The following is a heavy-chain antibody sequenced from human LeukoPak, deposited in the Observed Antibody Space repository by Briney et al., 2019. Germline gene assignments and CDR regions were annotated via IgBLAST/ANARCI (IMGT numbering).Heavy chain of an antibody. CDR2: ISGSGVST. CDR3: AGAYSAYDPFDY. D-gene: IGHD5-12*01. V-gene: IGHV3-23*01. CDR1: GFTFRTSG. J-gene: IGHJ4*02. Sequence: AGGSLRLSCAASGFTFRTSGMSWVRQAPGKGLEWVSAISGSGVSTYYADSVMGRFTISRDNSKNTLYLQMNSLRVEDTAIYFCAGAYSAYDPFDYWGQGILVTVSS.